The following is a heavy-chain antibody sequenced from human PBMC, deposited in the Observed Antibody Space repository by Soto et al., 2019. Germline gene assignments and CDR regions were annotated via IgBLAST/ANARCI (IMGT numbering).Heavy chain of an antibody. CDR3: ARVNLDYVTGMDV. J-gene: IGHJ6*02. CDR2: IYDSGST. Sequence: QVKLQEAGPGLVKPSQTLSLTCTVSGGPITNYWSWIRQHPGKGLEWIGYIYDSGSTYYNPSLKSRVTMSLDTSKNQLSLKLTSVTAADTAVYYCARVNLDYVTGMDVWGQGTTVIVSS. CDR1: GGPITNY. V-gene: IGHV4-31*03. D-gene: IGHD4-17*01.